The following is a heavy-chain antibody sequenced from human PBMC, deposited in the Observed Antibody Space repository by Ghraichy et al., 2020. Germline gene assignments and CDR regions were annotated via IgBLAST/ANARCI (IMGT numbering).Heavy chain of an antibody. CDR1: GGSISSSSYY. CDR3: ARTGGSYCSSTSCYTSPADY. D-gene: IGHD2-2*02. J-gene: IGHJ4*02. V-gene: IGHV4-39*01. Sequence: SETLSLTCTVSGGSISSSSYYWGWIRQPPGKGLEWIGSIYYSGSTYYNPSLKSRVTISVDTSKNQFSLKLSSVTAADTAVYYCARTGGSYCSSTSCYTSPADYWGQGTLVTVSS. CDR2: IYYSGST.